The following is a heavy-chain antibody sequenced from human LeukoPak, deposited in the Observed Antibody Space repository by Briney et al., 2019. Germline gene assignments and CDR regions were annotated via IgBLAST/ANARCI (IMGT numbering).Heavy chain of an antibody. D-gene: IGHD4-17*01. CDR3: ATETYGDGTLDY. V-gene: IGHV4-59*08. CDR2: IYYSGST. J-gene: IGHJ4*02. Sequence: SETLSLTCTVSGGSISSYYWSWIRQPPGKGLEWIGYIYYSGSTNYNPSLKSRVTISVDTSKNQFSLKLSSVTAADTAVYYCATETYGDGTLDYWGQGTLVTVSS. CDR1: GGSISSYY.